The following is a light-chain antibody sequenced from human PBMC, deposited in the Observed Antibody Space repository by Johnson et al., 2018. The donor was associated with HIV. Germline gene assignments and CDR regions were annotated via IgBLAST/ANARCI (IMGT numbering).Light chain of an antibody. V-gene: IGLV1-51*01. CDR3: GTWDSSLYVFV. CDR2: DNN. CDR1: NSNIGNNF. Sequence: HSVLTQPPSVSAAPVQKVTISCSGTNSNIGNNFVSWYQQFPGTAPRLLIYDNNKRPSGIPDRFSGSKSGTSATLGITGLQTGDEADYYCGTWDSSLYVFVFGSGTKVTVL. J-gene: IGLJ1*01.